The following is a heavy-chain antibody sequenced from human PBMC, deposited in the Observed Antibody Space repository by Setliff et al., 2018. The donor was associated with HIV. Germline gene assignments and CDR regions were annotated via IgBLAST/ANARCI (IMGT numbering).Heavy chain of an antibody. CDR3: AREGGNYDILTGYYNIGLDY. V-gene: IGHV4-59*10. D-gene: IGHD3-9*01. CDR1: GGSFSGYY. Sequence: SETLSLTCAVYGGSFSGYYWSWIRQPPGKGLEWIGRMHTSGNTNYNPSLKSRVTISVDTSKNQFSLKLSSVTAADTAVYYCAREGGNYDILTGYYNIGLDYWGQGTLVTVSS. CDR2: MHTSGNT. J-gene: IGHJ4*02.